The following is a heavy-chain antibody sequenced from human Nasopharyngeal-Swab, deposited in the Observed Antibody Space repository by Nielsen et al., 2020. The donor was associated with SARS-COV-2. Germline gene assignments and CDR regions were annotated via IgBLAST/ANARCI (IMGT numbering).Heavy chain of an antibody. V-gene: IGHV3-30*03. J-gene: IGHJ6*02. CDR2: ISSDGSSK. Sequence: GESLKISCAASGFTFNNFGMHWVRQAPGKGLEWVAVISSDGSSKYYADSVEGRFTISRDNSKTTLYLQMNSLRAEDTAVYYCARDCSGGSCRYGMDVWGQGTTVTVSS. D-gene: IGHD2-15*01. CDR1: GFTFNNFG. CDR3: ARDCSGGSCRYGMDV.